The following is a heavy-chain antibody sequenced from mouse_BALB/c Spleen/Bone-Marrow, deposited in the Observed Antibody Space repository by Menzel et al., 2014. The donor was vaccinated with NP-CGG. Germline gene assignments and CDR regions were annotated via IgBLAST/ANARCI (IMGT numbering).Heavy chain of an antibody. CDR2: INPDSSTI. Sequence: EVKLMESGGGLVQPGGSLKLSCAASGFDFSGYWMSWVRQAPGKGLEWIREINPDSSTINYTPSLKDKFIISRDNAKNTLYLQMSKVRSEDTALYYCARLNYYGSLFVWGAGTTVTVSS. V-gene: IGHV4-1*02. D-gene: IGHD1-1*01. J-gene: IGHJ1*01. CDR1: GFDFSGYW. CDR3: ARLNYYGSLFV.